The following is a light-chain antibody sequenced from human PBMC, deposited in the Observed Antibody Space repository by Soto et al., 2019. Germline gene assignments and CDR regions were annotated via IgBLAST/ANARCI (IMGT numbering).Light chain of an antibody. J-gene: IGKJ1*01. CDR3: QRQSNWPRT. CDR2: GAS. CDR1: QSVTIN. V-gene: IGKV3-15*01. Sequence: EIVLTQSPATLSVSPGERATLSCRASQSVTINLAWYQQKPGQAPRLLIYGASTRATGIPARFSGSGSGTEFTLTISSLQSEDFAIYYCQRQSNWPRTFGQGTKVDIK.